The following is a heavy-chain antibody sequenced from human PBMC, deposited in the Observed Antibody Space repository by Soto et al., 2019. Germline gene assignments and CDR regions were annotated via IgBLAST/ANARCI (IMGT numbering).Heavy chain of an antibody. Sequence: GESLKISCKGSGYSFTSYWIGWVRQMPGKGLEWMGIIYPGDSDTRYSPSFQGQVTISADKSISTAYLQWSSLKASDTAMYYCARQRDGSGYSYGFRSYYYYGMDVWGQWTTVTVSS. CDR1: GYSFTSYW. J-gene: IGHJ6*02. CDR2: IYPGDSDT. D-gene: IGHD5-18*01. CDR3: ARQRDGSGYSYGFRSYYYYGMDV. V-gene: IGHV5-51*01.